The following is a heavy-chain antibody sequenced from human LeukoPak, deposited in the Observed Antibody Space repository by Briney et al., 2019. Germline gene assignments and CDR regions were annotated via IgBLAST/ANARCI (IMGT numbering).Heavy chain of an antibody. CDR3: ARALGYSYGYAVDY. CDR1: GFIFSNYN. Sequence: GGSLRLSCAASGFIFSNYNMNWVRQTPGKGLEWLSYISSSSGTIYYADSVKGRFTISGDNAKNSLYLQMDSLRAEDTAVYYCARALGYSYGYAVDYWGQGTLVTVSS. J-gene: IGHJ4*02. CDR2: ISSSSGTI. D-gene: IGHD5-18*01. V-gene: IGHV3-48*01.